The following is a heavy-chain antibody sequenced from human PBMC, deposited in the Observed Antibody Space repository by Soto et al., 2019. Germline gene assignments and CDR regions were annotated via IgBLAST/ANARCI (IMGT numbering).Heavy chain of an antibody. V-gene: IGHV4-39*01. CDR3: ARTRPTPLVTAIRWLDP. D-gene: IGHD2-21*02. CDR2: IYYSGST. CDR1: GGSISSSSYY. Sequence: SETLSLTCTVSGGSISSSSYYWGWIRQPPGKGLEWIGSIYYSGSTYYNPSLKSRVTISVDTSKNQFSLKLSSVTAADTAVNYCARTRPTPLVTAIRWLDPWGEGNLFT. J-gene: IGHJ5*02.